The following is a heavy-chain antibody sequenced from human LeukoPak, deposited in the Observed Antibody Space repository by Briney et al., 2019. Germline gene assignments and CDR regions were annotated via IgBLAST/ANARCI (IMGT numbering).Heavy chain of an antibody. V-gene: IGHV4-4*07. CDR3: ARDRMVRGVISAYYYYMDV. CDR2: VFTSGST. Sequence: SETLSLTCTVSGGSISSYYSSWNRQPAGKGLEWIGRVFTSGSTNYNPSLKSRVTMSVDTSKNQFSLKLSSVTAADTAVYYCARDRMVRGVISAYYYYMDVWGKGTTVTVSS. J-gene: IGHJ6*03. CDR1: GGSISSYY. D-gene: IGHD3-10*01.